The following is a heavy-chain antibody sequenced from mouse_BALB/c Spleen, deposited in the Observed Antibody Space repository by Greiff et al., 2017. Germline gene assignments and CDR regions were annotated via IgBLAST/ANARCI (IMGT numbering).Heavy chain of an antibody. V-gene: IGHV1S81*02. CDR3: TRDYVSDSIDY. CDR1: GYTFTSYY. D-gene: IGHD1-1*01. Sequence: VQLQQSGAELVKPGASVKLSCKASGYTFTSYYMYWVKQRPGQGLEWIGEINPSNGGTNFNEKFKSKATLTVDKSSSTAYMQLSSLTSEDSAVYYCTRDYVSDSIDYWGQGTSVTVSS. J-gene: IGHJ4*01. CDR2: INPSNGGT.